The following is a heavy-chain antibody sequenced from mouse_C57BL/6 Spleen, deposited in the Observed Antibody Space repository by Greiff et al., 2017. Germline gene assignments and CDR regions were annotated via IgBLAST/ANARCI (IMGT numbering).Heavy chain of an antibody. V-gene: IGHV1-50*01. J-gene: IGHJ4*01. CDR3: ANYYYAMDY. Sequence: VQLQQPGAELVKPGASVKLSCKASGYTFTSYWMQWVKQRPGQGLEWIGEIDPSDSYTNYNQKFKGKATLTVDTSSSTAYMQLSSLTSEDSAVYYCANYYYAMDYWGQGTSVTVSS. CDR1: GYTFTSYW. CDR2: IDPSDSYT.